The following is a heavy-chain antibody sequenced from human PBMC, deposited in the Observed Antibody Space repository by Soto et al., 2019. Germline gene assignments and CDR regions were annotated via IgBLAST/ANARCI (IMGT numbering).Heavy chain of an antibody. CDR2: ISGSGGST. Sequence: EVQLLESGGGLVQPVGSLRLSCAASGFTFSSYAMSWVRQAPGKGLEWVSAISGSGGSTYYADSVKGRFTISRDNSKNTRYLQMNSLRAEDTAVYYCAKDDGFVEQIIWFDYWGQGTLVTVSS. J-gene: IGHJ4*02. V-gene: IGHV3-23*01. CDR1: GFTFSSYA. CDR3: AKDDGFVEQIIWFDY. D-gene: IGHD3-10*01.